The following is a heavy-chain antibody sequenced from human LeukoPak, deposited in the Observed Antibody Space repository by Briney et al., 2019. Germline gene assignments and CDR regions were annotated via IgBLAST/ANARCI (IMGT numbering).Heavy chain of an antibody. Sequence: SETLSLTCAVYGGSFSGYYWSWIRQPPGKGLEWIGEINHSGNTNYNPSLKSRVTISVDTSMNQFSLKLSSVTAADTAVYYCAGPGIAAAGIDYWGQGTLVTVSS. CDR2: INHSGNT. CDR3: AGPGIAAAGIDY. CDR1: GGSFSGYY. V-gene: IGHV4-34*01. D-gene: IGHD6-13*01. J-gene: IGHJ4*02.